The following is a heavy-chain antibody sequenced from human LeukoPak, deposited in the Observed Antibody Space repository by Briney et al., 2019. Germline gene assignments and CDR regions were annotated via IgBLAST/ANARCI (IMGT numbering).Heavy chain of an antibody. CDR2: INHSGST. Sequence: PSETLSLTCAVYGGSFSGYYRSWIRQPPGKGLEWIGEINHSGSTNYNPSLKSRVTISVDTSKNQFSLKLSSVTAADTAVYYCASVGAAGTTGVDYWGQGTLVTVSS. CDR3: ASVGAAGTTGVDY. J-gene: IGHJ4*02. V-gene: IGHV4-34*01. CDR1: GGSFSGYY. D-gene: IGHD6-13*01.